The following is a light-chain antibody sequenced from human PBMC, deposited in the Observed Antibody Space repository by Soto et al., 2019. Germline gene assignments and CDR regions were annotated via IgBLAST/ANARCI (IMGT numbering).Light chain of an antibody. Sequence: DIQMTQSPSSLSASVGDRLTITCQASHDITSYLLWYQHKPGKAPKLLIYDASILEAGVPPRFNGSGSGTDFTLTISGLQPEDVATYYCQHCDYLPIFGPGTTVDFK. CDR1: HDITSY. CDR2: DAS. CDR3: QHCDYLPI. J-gene: IGKJ3*01. V-gene: IGKV1-33*01.